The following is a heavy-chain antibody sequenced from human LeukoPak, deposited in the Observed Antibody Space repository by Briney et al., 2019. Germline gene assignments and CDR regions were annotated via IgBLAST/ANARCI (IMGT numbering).Heavy chain of an antibody. CDR3: ARGDSSSWGVRDWFDP. V-gene: IGHV4-39*07. CDR1: GGSISSSSYY. CDR2: INHSGST. J-gene: IGHJ5*02. Sequence: AETLSLTCTVSGGSISSSSYYWSWIRQPPGKGLEWIGEINHSGSTNYNPSLKSRVTISVDTSKNQFSLKLSSVTAADTAVYYCARGDSSSWGVRDWFDPWGQGTLVTVSS. D-gene: IGHD6-13*01.